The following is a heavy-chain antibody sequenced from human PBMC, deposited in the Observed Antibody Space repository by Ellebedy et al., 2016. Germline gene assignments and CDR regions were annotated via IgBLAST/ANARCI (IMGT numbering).Heavy chain of an antibody. J-gene: IGHJ4*02. CDR2: ISGSGGST. CDR1: GFTFSSYA. V-gene: IGHV3-23*01. CDR3: ARDLVFDY. Sequence: GESLKISXAASGFTFSSYAMSWVRQAPGKGLEWVSAISGSGGSTYYADSVKGRFTISRDNSQNTLYLQMNSLRVEDTAVYYCARDLVFDYWGQGTLVTVSS.